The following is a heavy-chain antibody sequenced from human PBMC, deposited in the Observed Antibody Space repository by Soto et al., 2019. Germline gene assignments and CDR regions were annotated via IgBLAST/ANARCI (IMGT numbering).Heavy chain of an antibody. V-gene: IGHV3-20*04. CDR2: INWNGGST. J-gene: IGHJ4*02. CDR3: ARGRGYYTGEDFDY. Sequence: GGSLRLSCAASGFTFDDYGMSRVRQAPGKGLEWVSGINWNGGSTGYADSVKGRFTISRDNAKNSLYLQMNSLRAEDTALYYCARGRGYYTGEDFDYWGQGTLVTVSS. CDR1: GFTFDDYG. D-gene: IGHD3-3*01.